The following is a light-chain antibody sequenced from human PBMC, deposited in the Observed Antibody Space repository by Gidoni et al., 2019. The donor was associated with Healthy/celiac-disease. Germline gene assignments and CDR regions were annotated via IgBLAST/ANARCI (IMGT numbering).Light chain of an antibody. CDR3: QQYYSTPPT. V-gene: IGKV4-1*01. Sequence: DIVMTQSPDSLAVSLGESATINCKSSQSVLYSSNNKTYLAWYQQKPGQPTKLLIYCASTRESGVPDRFSGSGSGTDFTLTISSLQAEDVAVYYCQQYYSTPPTFGQGTRLEIK. J-gene: IGKJ5*01. CDR1: QSVLYSSNNKTY. CDR2: CAS.